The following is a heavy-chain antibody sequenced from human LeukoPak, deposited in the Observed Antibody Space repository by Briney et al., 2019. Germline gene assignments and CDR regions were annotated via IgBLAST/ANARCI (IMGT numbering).Heavy chain of an antibody. CDR2: IYTSGST. CDR3: AGEYYYDSSGYYSGWYFDL. D-gene: IGHD3-22*01. CDR1: AGSISSYY. J-gene: IGHJ2*01. Sequence: NPSETLSLTCTVSAGSISSYYWRWIRQPAGKGLEWIGRIYTSGSTNYNPSLKSRVTMSVDESKNQFSLKLSSVTAADTAVYYCAGEYYYDSSGYYSGWYFDLWGRGTLVTVSS. V-gene: IGHV4-4*07.